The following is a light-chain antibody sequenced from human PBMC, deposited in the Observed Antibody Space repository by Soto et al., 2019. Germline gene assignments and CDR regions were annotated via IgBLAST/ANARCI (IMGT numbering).Light chain of an antibody. CDR3: QQYGSSPLT. J-gene: IGKJ4*01. V-gene: IGKV3-20*01. CDR2: DAS. CDR1: QSVSNNY. Sequence: EIVLTQSPGTLSLSPGERATLSCRTSQSVSNNYLAWYQQKPGQAPRLLIYDASSRATGIPDRVSGSGSGTDFTLTINRLEPEDFAVYYCQQYGSSPLTFGGGTKVDIK.